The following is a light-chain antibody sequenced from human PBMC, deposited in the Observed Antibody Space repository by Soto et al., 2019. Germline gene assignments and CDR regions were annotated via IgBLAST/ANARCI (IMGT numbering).Light chain of an antibody. CDR2: EVS. Sequence: QAVVTQPASVSGSPGQSITISCTGTSSDVGGYNYVSWYQQHPGKAPKFMIYEVSNRPSGVSSRFSGSKSGNTASLTISGLQAEDEADYYCSSYTGSNIVFGGGTQLTVL. CDR1: SSDVGGYNY. V-gene: IGLV2-14*01. CDR3: SSYTGSNIV. J-gene: IGLJ3*02.